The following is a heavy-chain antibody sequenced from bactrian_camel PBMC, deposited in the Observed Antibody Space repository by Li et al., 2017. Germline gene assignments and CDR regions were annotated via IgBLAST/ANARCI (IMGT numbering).Heavy chain of an antibody. CDR2: IPSGGSTP. CDR1: GNTFSNYY. D-gene: IGHD2*01. V-gene: IGHV3S40*01. CDR3: LSGDGLVTTDAAVRS. J-gene: IGHJ6*01. Sequence: VQLVESGGGLVQPGGSLRLSCVASGNTFSNYYLTWVRQATGKGLEWVSTIPSGGSTPSYADSVKGRFTISRDNVKNTLSLQMNSLKPEDMADYYCLSGDGLVTTDAAVRSWGQGTQVTVS.